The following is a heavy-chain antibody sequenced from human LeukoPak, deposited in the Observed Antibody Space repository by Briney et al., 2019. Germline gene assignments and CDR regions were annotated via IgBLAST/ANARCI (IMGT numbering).Heavy chain of an antibody. CDR1: GFAFSNYA. CDR3: ARDWGMTAVYSIDY. J-gene: IGHJ4*02. Sequence: PGGSLRLSCAASGFAFSNYAMHWVRQTPGKGLEWVALISYAGTNEYYADSVKGRFTISRDNSRDTLYLQMGSLRLEDTAVYYCARDWGMTAVYSIDYWGQGTLVTVSS. CDR2: ISYAGTNE. V-gene: IGHV3-30-3*01. D-gene: IGHD4-17*01.